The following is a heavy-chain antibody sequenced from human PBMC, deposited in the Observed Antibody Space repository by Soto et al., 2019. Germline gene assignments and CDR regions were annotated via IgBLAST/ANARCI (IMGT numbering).Heavy chain of an antibody. J-gene: IGHJ4*02. Sequence: PSETLSLTCTVSGASITTYYWSWIRQPPGKGLEWIGYFYYSGSTNYNPSLKSRVTLSVDTSKNQFSLKLSSVTAADTAVYYCARVQRRSNLPDYWGQGTLVTVSS. V-gene: IGHV4-59*12. D-gene: IGHD4-4*01. CDR3: ARVQRRSNLPDY. CDR2: FYYSGST. CDR1: GASITTYY.